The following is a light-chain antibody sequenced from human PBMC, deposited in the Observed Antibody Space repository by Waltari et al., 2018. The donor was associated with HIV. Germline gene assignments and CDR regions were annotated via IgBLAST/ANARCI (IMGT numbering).Light chain of an antibody. V-gene: IGLV1-40*01. J-gene: IGLJ2*01. CDR1: SSNIGTNYD. CDR2: GNI. CDR3: QSYDSGRSGYVV. Sequence: QSVLTQPPSVSGAPGQRVTISCTGSSSNIGTNYDVDWYQQLPGTATKLLIYGNINRPSGVPYGFCCAKSGTSASLAITGLQAEDWADYYCQSYDSGRSGYVVFGGGTKLTVL.